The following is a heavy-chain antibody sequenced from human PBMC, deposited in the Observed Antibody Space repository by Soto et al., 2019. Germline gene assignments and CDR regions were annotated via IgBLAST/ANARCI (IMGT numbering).Heavy chain of an antibody. Sequence: EVQLLESGGGLVQPGGSLRLSCAASGFTFSSYAMSWVRQAQGKRLEWVSAISGSGGSTYYADSVKGRFTISRDNSKNTLYLQTTSLRAEDTAVYYCAKEGRSRGGAFDIWGQGTMVTVSS. CDR2: ISGSGGST. CDR3: AKEGRSRGGAFDI. J-gene: IGHJ3*02. V-gene: IGHV3-23*01. CDR1: GFTFSSYA. D-gene: IGHD6-13*01.